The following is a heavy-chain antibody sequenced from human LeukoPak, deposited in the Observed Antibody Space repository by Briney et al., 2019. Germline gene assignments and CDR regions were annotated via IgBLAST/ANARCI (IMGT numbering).Heavy chain of an antibody. CDR1: GYSISSGYY. CDR3: AKETAMIVVEFDY. Sequence: SETLSLTCAVSGYSISSGYYWGWIRQPPGKGLEWIGSIYHSGSTYYNPSLKSRVTISVDTSKNQFSLKLSSVTAADTAVYYCAKETAMIVVEFDYWGQGTLVTVSS. V-gene: IGHV4-38-2*02. J-gene: IGHJ4*02. D-gene: IGHD3-22*01. CDR2: IYHSGST.